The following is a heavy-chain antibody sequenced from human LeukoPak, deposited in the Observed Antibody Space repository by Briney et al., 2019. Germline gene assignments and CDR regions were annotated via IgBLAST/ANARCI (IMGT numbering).Heavy chain of an antibody. V-gene: IGHV3-23*01. D-gene: IGHD6-19*01. CDR2: ISGSGGST. Sequence: PGGSLRLSCAASGFTFSSYSMNWVRQAPGKGLEWVSAISGSGGSTYYADSVKGRFTISRDNSKNTLYLQMNSLRAEDTAVYYCAKAPSGWGTDYYYYYMDVWGKGTTVTVSS. J-gene: IGHJ6*03. CDR1: GFTFSSYS. CDR3: AKAPSGWGTDYYYYYMDV.